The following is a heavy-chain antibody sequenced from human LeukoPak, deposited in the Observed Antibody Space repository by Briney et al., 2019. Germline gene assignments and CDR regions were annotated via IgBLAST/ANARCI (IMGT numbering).Heavy chain of an antibody. CDR2: IYYSGST. Sequence: SETLSLTCTVSGGSISSSSYYWGWIRQPPGQGLEWIGSIYYSGSTYYNPSLKSRVTISVDTSKNQFSLKLSSVTAADTAVYYCARIVPSYYYYGMDVWGQGTTVTVSS. CDR3: ARIVPSYYYYGMDV. D-gene: IGHD6-6*01. J-gene: IGHJ6*02. CDR1: GGSISSSSYY. V-gene: IGHV4-39*07.